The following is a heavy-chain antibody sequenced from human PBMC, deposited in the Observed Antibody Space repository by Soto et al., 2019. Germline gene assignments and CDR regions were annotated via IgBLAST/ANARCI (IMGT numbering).Heavy chain of an antibody. D-gene: IGHD3-22*01. CDR2: ISAYNGNT. J-gene: IGHJ3*02. CDR3: ARVRARLRITMIVVVIPDAFDI. Sequence: QVQLVQSGAEVKKPGASVKVSCKASGYTFTSYGISWVRQAPGQGLEWMGWISAYNGNTNYAQKLQGRVTMTTDTSTSTAYMELRSLRSDDTAVYYCARVRARLRITMIVVVIPDAFDIWGQGTMVTVSS. V-gene: IGHV1-18*01. CDR1: GYTFTSYG.